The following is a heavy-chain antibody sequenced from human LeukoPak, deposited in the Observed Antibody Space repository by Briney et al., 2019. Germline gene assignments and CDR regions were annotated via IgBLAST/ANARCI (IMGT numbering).Heavy chain of an antibody. CDR3: ARRKTPFYDSSGTGEYYYYGLDV. D-gene: IGHD3-22*01. Sequence: GGSLRLSCAASGFIFSGHVMHWVRQAPGKGLEWVSLISYDGSNKDYADSVKGRFTISRDNSKNTLYLQMNGLRAEDTAVYYCARRKTPFYDSSGTGEYYYYGLDVWGQGTTVTVSS. CDR1: GFIFSGHV. J-gene: IGHJ6*02. CDR2: ISYDGSNK. V-gene: IGHV3-30-3*01.